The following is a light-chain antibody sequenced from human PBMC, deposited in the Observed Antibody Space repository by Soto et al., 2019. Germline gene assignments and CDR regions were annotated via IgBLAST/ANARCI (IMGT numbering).Light chain of an antibody. CDR3: QQYNGYPWT. V-gene: IGKV1-5*01. J-gene: IGKJ1*01. CDR2: EAS. Sequence: DIQMTQSPSTLSASVGDRFTITCRARPRIRQWLAWHPQKPGKVPKLLIYEASSLESGVPSRFSGSGSGTEFTLSISSLQAEDFSTYYCQQYNGYPWTFGQGTKVDIK. CDR1: PRIRQW.